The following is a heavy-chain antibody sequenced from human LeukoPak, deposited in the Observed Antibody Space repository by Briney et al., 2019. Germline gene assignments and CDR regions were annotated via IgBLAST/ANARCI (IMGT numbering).Heavy chain of an antibody. Sequence: SQTLSLTCTVSGGSISSGDYYWSWIRQPPGKGLEWIGYIYYSGSTYYNPSLKSRVTISVDTSKNQFSLKLSSVTAADTAVYHCARGYPGYCSGGSCYGLVDPWGQGTLVTVSS. CDR3: ARGYPGYCSGGSCYGLVDP. V-gene: IGHV4-30-4*01. J-gene: IGHJ5*02. CDR1: GGSISSGDYY. D-gene: IGHD2-15*01. CDR2: IYYSGST.